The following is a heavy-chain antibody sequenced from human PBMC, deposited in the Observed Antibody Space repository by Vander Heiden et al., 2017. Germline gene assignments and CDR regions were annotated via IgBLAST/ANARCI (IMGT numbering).Heavy chain of an antibody. CDR2: ISSGSSYT. D-gene: IGHD1-7*01. Sequence: QVQLVESGGGLVKPGGSLSLSCAASGFTFSDYYMNWIRQAPGKGLEWVSYISSGSSYTNYADSVKGRFTISRDNAKNSLYLQMNSLRAEDTAVYYCARARTTAHDAFDIWGQGTMVTVSS. J-gene: IGHJ3*02. CDR1: GFTFSDYY. CDR3: ARARTTAHDAFDI. V-gene: IGHV3-11*06.